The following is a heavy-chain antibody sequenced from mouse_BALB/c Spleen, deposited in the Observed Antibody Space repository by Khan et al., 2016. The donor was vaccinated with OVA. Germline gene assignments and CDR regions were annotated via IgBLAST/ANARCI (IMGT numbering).Heavy chain of an antibody. CDR3: ARGHYGNPFAY. V-gene: IGHV5-4*02. CDR1: GFSFSDYY. CDR2: ISDGGSYT. Sequence: EVELVESGGGLVKPGGSLKLSCGASGFSFSDYYMYWVRQTPEKRLEWVATISDGGSYTYYKDSVKGRFTISRDDAKNNLYLQMSSLKSEDTAMYYCARGHYGNPFAYWGQGTLATVSA. D-gene: IGHD2-1*01. J-gene: IGHJ3*01.